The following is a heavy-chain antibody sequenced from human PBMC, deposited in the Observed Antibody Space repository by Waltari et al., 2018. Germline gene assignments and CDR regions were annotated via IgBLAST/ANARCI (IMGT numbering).Heavy chain of an antibody. J-gene: IGHJ4*02. CDR2: INQSGRT. D-gene: IGHD3-3*01. Sequence: QVQLQQWGAGLLKPSETLSLTCAVYGGSFSGYYWSWIRQPPGKGLEWIGEINQSGRTNYNPSLKGRVTISVDTSKNQFSLKLSSVTAADTAVYYCARVIRITIFGVVKYYFDYWGQGTLVTVSS. CDR1: GGSFSGYY. CDR3: ARVIRITIFGVVKYYFDY. V-gene: IGHV4-34*01.